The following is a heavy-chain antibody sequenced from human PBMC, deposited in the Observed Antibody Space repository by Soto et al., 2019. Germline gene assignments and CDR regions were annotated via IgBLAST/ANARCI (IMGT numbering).Heavy chain of an antibody. CDR1: GFLFENCG. V-gene: IGHV3-23*01. Sequence: GGSPRLACAASGFLFENCGRSGVRHVSRQGLEWISSISGSGFTKYYVDSVKGRFTISRDNSKSTVYLELNNLSAEDTAVYHCAKNQGVELVPLATVDWFDPWGQGSVVTVSS. J-gene: IGHJ5*02. D-gene: IGHD1-26*01. CDR3: AKNQGVELVPLATVDWFDP. CDR2: ISGSGFTK.